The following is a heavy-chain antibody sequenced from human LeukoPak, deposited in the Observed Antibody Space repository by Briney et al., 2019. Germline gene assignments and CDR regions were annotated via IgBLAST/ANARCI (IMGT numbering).Heavy chain of an antibody. CDR3: ARDPLLYYYGSGSYYNVWFDP. CDR2: ISAYNGNT. V-gene: IGHV1-18*01. CDR1: GYTFTSYG. D-gene: IGHD3-10*01. Sequence: ASVKVSCKASGYTFTSYGISWVRQAPGQGLEWMGWISAYNGNTNYAQKLQGGVTMTTDTSTSTAYMELRSLRSDDTAVYYCARDPLLYYYGSGSYYNVWFDPWGQGTLVTVSS. J-gene: IGHJ5*02.